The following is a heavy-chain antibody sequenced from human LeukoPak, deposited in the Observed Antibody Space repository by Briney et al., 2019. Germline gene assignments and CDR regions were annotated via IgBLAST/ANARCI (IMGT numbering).Heavy chain of an antibody. CDR3: ASHVGATRVFDY. Sequence: PGGSLRLSCAASGFTFDDYDLVWVRQAPGKGLEWVSGISWNGGRTAYADSVKGRFTISRDNAKNSLYLQMNSLRAEDTAVYYCASHVGATRVFDYWGQGTRVTVST. J-gene: IGHJ4*02. CDR2: ISWNGGRT. CDR1: GFTFDDYD. D-gene: IGHD1-26*01. V-gene: IGHV3-20*04.